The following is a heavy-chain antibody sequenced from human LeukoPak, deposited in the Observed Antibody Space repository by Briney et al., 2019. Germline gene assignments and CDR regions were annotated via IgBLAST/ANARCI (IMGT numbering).Heavy chain of an antibody. V-gene: IGHV3-23*01. CDR1: GFTFSSYA. J-gene: IGHJ4*02. D-gene: IGHD2-2*01. CDR3: AKLLSSTYVKSPSDY. Sequence: GGSLRLSCAASGFTFSSYAMSWVRQAPGKGLEWVSAISGSGGSTYYADSVKGRFTISRDNSKNTLYLQMNSLRAEDTAVYYCAKLLSSTYVKSPSDYWGQGTLVTVSS. CDR2: ISGSGGST.